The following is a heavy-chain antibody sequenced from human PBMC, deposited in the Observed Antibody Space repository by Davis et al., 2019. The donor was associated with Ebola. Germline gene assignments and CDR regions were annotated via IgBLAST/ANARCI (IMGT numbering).Heavy chain of an antibody. J-gene: IGHJ4*02. CDR1: GFTFFNYA. Sequence: GESLKISCAASGFTFFNYAMHWVRQAPGKGLEWVAFIRYDGSNKYYADSVKGRFTISRDNSKNTLYLQMNSLRAEDTAVYYCAKVSGGGGSYVFDYWGQGTLVTVSS. CDR2: IRYDGSNK. V-gene: IGHV3-30*02. D-gene: IGHD1-26*01. CDR3: AKVSGGGGSYVFDY.